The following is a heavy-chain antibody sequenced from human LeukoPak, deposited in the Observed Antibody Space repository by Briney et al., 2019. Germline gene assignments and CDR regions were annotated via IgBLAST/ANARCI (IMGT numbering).Heavy chain of an antibody. Sequence: GGSLRLSCAASGFTFSSYGMHWVRQAPGKGLGWVAFIRYDGSNKYYADSVKGRFTISRDNSKNTLYLQMNSLRDEDTAVYYFAKGSRLGYCSSTSCPARYWGQGTMVTVSS. CDR3: AKGSRLGYCSSTSCPARY. V-gene: IGHV3-30*02. J-gene: IGHJ4*02. D-gene: IGHD2-2*01. CDR2: IRYDGSNK. CDR1: GFTFSSYG.